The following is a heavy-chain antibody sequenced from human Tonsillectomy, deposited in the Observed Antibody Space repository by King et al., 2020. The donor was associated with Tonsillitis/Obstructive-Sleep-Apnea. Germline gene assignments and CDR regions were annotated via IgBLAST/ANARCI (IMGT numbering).Heavy chain of an antibody. CDR2: ISTYNGNT. V-gene: IGHV1-18*01. D-gene: IGHD3-3*01. J-gene: IGHJ4*02. CDR3: ARVAPYDFWSGYPRSFDY. Sequence: QLVQSGAEVKKPGASVKVSCKASGYTFTNYGISWVRQAPGQGLEWMGWISTYNGNTHYAQKLQGRVTMTTDTSTNTAYMELRSLRSDDAAVYYCARVAPYDFWSGYPRSFDYWGQGTLVTVSS. CDR1: GYTFTNYG.